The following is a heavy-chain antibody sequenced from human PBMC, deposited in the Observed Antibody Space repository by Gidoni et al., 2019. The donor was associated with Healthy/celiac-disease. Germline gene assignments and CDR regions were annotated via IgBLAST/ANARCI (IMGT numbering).Heavy chain of an antibody. V-gene: IGHV4-30-2*01. Sequence: QLQLQESGSGLGKTSQTLSLTCAVAGGSISRGGYAGSWIRQPPGQGLEGIGYLYSSGGTYYNPSLKSRVTISVDRSKNQFSLKLGYGTAADTAVYYCARDQYDYIDVWGKGTTVTVSS. J-gene: IGHJ6*03. CDR3: ARDQYDYIDV. CDR2: LYSSGGT. CDR1: GGSISRGGYA.